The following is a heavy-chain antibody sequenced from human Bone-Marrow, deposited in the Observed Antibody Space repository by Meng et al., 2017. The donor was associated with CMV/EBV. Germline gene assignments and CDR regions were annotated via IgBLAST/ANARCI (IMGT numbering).Heavy chain of an antibody. Sequence: QGHVGQSGAEVKKPGASVKVSCKASGYTFTSYGISWVRQAPGQGLEWMGWISAYNGNTNYAQKLQGRVTMTTDTSTSTAYMELRSLRSDDTAVYYCARFITMVRGDTYYFDYWGQGTLVTVSS. CDR1: GYTFTSYG. V-gene: IGHV1-18*01. CDR2: ISAYNGNT. J-gene: IGHJ4*02. CDR3: ARFITMVRGDTYYFDY. D-gene: IGHD3-10*01.